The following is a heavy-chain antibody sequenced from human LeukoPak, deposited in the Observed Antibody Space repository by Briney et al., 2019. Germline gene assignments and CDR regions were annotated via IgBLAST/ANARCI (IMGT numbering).Heavy chain of an antibody. CDR3: AKDPRYDKDLDY. V-gene: IGHV3-23*01. CDR1: GFTFSNYV. CDR2: ISDSGGYT. D-gene: IGHD3-22*01. Sequence: GGSLRLSCAVSGFTFSNYVMSWVRQAPGKGLEWVSTISDSGGYTYYADSVKGRFTISRDNSKSTLYLQMNSLRAEDTAVYYCAKDPRYDKDLDYWGQGTLVTVSS. J-gene: IGHJ4*02.